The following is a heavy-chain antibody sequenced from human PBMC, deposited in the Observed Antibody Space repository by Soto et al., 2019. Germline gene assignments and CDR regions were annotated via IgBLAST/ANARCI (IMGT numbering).Heavy chain of an antibody. CDR1: GGTFSSYA. CDR2: IIPIFGTA. CDR3: ARDHGDDSSGYYYDY. Sequence: ASVKVACKASGGTFSSYAISWVRQAPGQGLEWMGGIIPIFGTANYAQKFQGRVTITADESTSTAYMELSSLRSEDTAVYYCARDHGDDSSGYYYDYWGQGTLVTVSS. V-gene: IGHV1-69*13. D-gene: IGHD3-22*01. J-gene: IGHJ4*02.